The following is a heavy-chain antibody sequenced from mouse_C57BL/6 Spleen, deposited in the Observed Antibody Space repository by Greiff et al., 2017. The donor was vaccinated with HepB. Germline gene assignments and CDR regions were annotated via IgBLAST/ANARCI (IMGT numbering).Heavy chain of an antibody. V-gene: IGHV1-50*01. CDR3: ARDYDPHYYAMDY. Sequence: VQLQQPGAELVKPGASVKLSCKASGYTFTSYWMQWVKQRPGQGLEWIGEIDPSDSYTNYNQKFKGKATLTVDTSSSTAYMQLSSLTSEDSAVYYCARDYDPHYYAMDYWGQGTSVTVSS. CDR2: IDPSDSYT. J-gene: IGHJ4*01. CDR1: GYTFTSYW. D-gene: IGHD2-4*01.